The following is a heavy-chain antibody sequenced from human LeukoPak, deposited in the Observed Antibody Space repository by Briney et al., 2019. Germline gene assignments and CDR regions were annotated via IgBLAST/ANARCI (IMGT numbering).Heavy chain of an antibody. CDR3: ARDVGGSGSY. J-gene: IGHJ4*02. CDR1: GFNLRMYW. CDR2: TSEDGSIT. V-gene: IGHV3-74*01. D-gene: IGHD3-10*01. Sequence: GGALRLSWAGSGFNLRMYWMHGVGHGPGKGLMWVSRTSEDGSITNYADSVKGRFTISRDNPENTLYLHLNSVRVEDTAIYYCARDVGGSGSYWGQGTLVTVSS.